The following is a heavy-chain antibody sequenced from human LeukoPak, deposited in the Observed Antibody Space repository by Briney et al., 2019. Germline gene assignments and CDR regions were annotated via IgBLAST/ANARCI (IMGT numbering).Heavy chain of an antibody. Sequence: PGGSLRLSCAVSGFTFSSYAMHWVRQAPGKGLEWVAVISYDGSNKYYADSVKGRFTISRDNSKNTLYLQMNSLRAEDTAVYYCARDASYYGSGSYYNGDYWGQGTLVTVSS. CDR3: ARDASYYGSGSYYNGDY. V-gene: IGHV3-30*04. D-gene: IGHD3-10*01. CDR1: GFTFSSYA. CDR2: ISYDGSNK. J-gene: IGHJ4*02.